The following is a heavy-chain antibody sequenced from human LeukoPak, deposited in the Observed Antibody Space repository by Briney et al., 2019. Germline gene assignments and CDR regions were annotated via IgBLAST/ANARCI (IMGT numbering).Heavy chain of an antibody. CDR1: GGSISSGSYY. CDR2: LYYSGST. CDR3: ARTSGSYLATIDY. D-gene: IGHD1-26*01. Sequence: NPSETLSLTCTVSGGSISSGSYYWGWIRQPPGKGLEWIGSLYYSGSTYYNPSLKSRVTISVDTSKNQFSLKLSSVTAADTAVYYCARTSGSYLATIDYWGQGTLVTVSS. J-gene: IGHJ4*02. V-gene: IGHV4-39*01.